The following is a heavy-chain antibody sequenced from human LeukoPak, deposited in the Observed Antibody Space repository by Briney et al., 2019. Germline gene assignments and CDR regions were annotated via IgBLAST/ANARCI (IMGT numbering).Heavy chain of an antibody. CDR3: ARPPEINGVSSGSYSDY. V-gene: IGHV3-30*04. CDR1: GFTFSSYA. J-gene: IGHJ4*02. Sequence: PGGSLRLSCAASGFTFSSYAMHWVRQAPGKGLEWVAVTSYDGSNKYYADSVKGRFTISRDNSKNTLYLQMNSLRAEDTAVYYCARPPEINGVSSGSYSDYWGQGTLVTVSS. D-gene: IGHD1-26*01. CDR2: TSYDGSNK.